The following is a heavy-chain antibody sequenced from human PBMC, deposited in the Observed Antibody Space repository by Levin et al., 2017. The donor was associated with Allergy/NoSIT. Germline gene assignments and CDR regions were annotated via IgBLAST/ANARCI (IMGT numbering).Heavy chain of an antibody. CDR2: ISYDGSNK. CDR3: AKERMIFPEADYGGPPDY. CDR1: GFTFSSYG. V-gene: IGHV3-30*18. J-gene: IGHJ4*02. Sequence: SCAASGFTFSSYGMHWVRQAPGKGLEWVAVISYDGSNKYYADSVKGRFTISRDNSKNTLYLQMNSLRAEDTAVYYCAKERMIFPEADYGGPPDYWGQGTLVTVSS. D-gene: IGHD4-23*01.